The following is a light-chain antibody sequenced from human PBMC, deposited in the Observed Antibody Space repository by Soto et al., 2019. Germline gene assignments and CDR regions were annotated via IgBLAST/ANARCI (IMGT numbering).Light chain of an antibody. CDR3: QVWDLSSDHVV. CDR2: DDS. J-gene: IGLJ2*01. V-gene: IGLV3-21*02. CDR1: NIGSKS. Sequence: SYELTQPPSVSVAPGQTATITCGGNNIGSKSVHWCQQKPGQAPVLVVHDDSDRPSGIPERFSGSNSGNTATLTISRVEAGDEADYYCQVWDLSSDHVVFGGGTKVTVL.